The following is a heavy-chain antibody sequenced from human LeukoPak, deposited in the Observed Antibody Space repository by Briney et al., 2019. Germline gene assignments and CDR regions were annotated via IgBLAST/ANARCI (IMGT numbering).Heavy chain of an antibody. Sequence: SETLSLTCAVYGGSFSGYYWSWIRQPPGKGLEWIGEINHSGSTNYNPSLKSRVTISVDTSKNQFSLKLSSVTAADTAVYYCARFSEDIVVVVAATRDSHNWFDPWGQGTLVTVSS. J-gene: IGHJ5*02. V-gene: IGHV4-34*01. D-gene: IGHD2-15*01. CDR2: INHSGST. CDR1: GGSFSGYY. CDR3: ARFSEDIVVVVAATRDSHNWFDP.